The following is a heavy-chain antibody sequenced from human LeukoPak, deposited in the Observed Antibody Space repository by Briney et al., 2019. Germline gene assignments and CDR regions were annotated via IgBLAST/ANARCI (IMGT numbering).Heavy chain of an antibody. CDR2: IIPIFGTA. CDR1: GGTFSSYA. Sequence: SVKVSCKASGGTFSSYAISWVRQAPGQGLEWMGGIIPIFGTANYAQKFQGRVTITTDESTSTAYMELSSLRSDDTAVYYCARGGGAAADYSYYYMDVWGKGTTVTVSS. CDR3: ARGGGAAADYSYYYMDV. J-gene: IGHJ6*03. D-gene: IGHD6-13*01. V-gene: IGHV1-69*05.